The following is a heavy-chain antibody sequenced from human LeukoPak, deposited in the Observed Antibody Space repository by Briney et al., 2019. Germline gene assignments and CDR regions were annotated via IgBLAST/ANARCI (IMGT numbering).Heavy chain of an antibody. CDR2: MNPNSGNT. D-gene: IGHD3-9*01. J-gene: IGHJ4*02. V-gene: IGHV1-8*01. CDR3: ARAIGSKRYFDWLLFYYFDY. CDR1: GYTFTSYD. Sequence: ASVKVSCKASGYTFTSYDINWVRQATGQGLEWMGWMNPNSGNTGYAQKFQGRVTMTRNTSISTAYMELSSLRSEDTAVYYCARAIGSKRYFDWLLFYYFDYWGQGTLVTVSS.